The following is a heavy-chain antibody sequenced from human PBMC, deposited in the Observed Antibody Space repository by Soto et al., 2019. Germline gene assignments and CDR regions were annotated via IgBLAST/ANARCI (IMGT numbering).Heavy chain of an antibody. Sequence: PRGSLVLCCASSEFTFNIYGMDWVRQGPGSGLDWVAFISYDSTKTYYADSVKGRFTISRDNSNSALYVQMNSLTGEDTAVYYCARTRSAWSDFHYYSLDVWGQGTTVTVSS. D-gene: IGHD1-26*01. J-gene: IGHJ6*02. CDR2: ISYDSTKT. CDR1: EFTFNIYG. V-gene: IGHV3-30*03. CDR3: ARTRSAWSDFHYYSLDV.